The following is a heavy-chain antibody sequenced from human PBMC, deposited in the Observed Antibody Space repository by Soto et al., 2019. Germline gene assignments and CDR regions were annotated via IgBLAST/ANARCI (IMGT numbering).Heavy chain of an antibody. V-gene: IGHV4-4*02. CDR2: IYRTGST. D-gene: IGHD1-7*01. CDR3: ASRDPGTSVDY. J-gene: IGHJ4*02. Sequence: QVQLQESGPGLVKPSGTLSLTCAISGGSFTSNNWWTWVRQPPGQGLEWIGEIYRTGSTTYNPSLQSRVTISLDKSENQFSLKVTSLTAADTAVYSCASRDPGTSVDYWGQGTLVTVSS. CDR1: GGSFTSNNW.